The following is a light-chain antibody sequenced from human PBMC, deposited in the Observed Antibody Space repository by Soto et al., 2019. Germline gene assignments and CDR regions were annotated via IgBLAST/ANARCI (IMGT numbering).Light chain of an antibody. CDR1: QSISPW. CDR3: QQYSSHMYT. Sequence: DVRMTQSPSTLSASLGGRVTITCRASQSISPWLAWSQQKPGKAPKLLIYMASTLGSGVPSRFSGSGSGTEFTLTISSLQPADFATYYCQQYSSHMYTFGQGTKLEIK. V-gene: IGKV1-5*03. CDR2: MAS. J-gene: IGKJ2*01.